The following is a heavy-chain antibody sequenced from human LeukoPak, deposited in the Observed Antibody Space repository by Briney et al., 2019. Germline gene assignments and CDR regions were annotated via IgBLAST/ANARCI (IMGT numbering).Heavy chain of an antibody. V-gene: IGHV3-23*01. D-gene: IGHD3-10*01. CDR1: GFTFSSYA. CDR2: ISGSGGST. CDR3: AILQVHGEIYYYYGMDV. J-gene: IGHJ6*02. Sequence: GGSLRLSCAASGFTFSSYAMSWVRQAPGKGLEWVSAISGSGGSTYYADSVKGRFTISRDNSKNTLYLQMNSLRAEDTAVYYCAILQVHGEIYYYYGMDVWGQGTTVTVSS.